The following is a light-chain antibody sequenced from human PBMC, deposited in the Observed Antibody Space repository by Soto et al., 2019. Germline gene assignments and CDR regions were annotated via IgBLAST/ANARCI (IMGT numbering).Light chain of an antibody. CDR2: DVS. Sequence: QSALTQPASVSGSPGQSITISCTGTSSDVGGYNYVSWYQQPPGKAPKLMIYDVSNRPSGVSNRFSGSKSGNTASLTISGLHAEDEADYYCSSYTSSSTVVFGGGTKLTVL. J-gene: IGLJ2*01. CDR1: SSDVGGYNY. CDR3: SSYTSSSTVV. V-gene: IGLV2-14*01.